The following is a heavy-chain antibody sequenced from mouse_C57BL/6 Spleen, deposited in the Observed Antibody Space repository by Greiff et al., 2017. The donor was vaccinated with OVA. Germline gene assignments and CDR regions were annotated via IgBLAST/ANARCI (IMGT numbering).Heavy chain of an antibody. V-gene: IGHV1-69*01. CDR1: GYTFTSYW. D-gene: IGHD4-1*01. J-gene: IGHJ3*01. CDR3: ARGLTGTAWFAY. Sequence: QVQLQQPGAELVTPGASVKLSCKASGYTFTSYWMHWVKQRPGQGLEWIGEIDPSDSYTNYNQKFKGKSTLTVDKSSSTAYMQLSSLTSEDSAVYYCARGLTGTAWFAYWGQGTLVTVSA. CDR2: IDPSDSYT.